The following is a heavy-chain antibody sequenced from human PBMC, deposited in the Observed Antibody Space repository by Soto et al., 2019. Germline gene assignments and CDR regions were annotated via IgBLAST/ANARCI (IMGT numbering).Heavy chain of an antibody. CDR2: ISGSGGST. Sequence: EVQLLESGGGLVQPGGSLRLSCAASGFTFSSYAMSWVRQAPGKGLEWVSAISGSGGSTYYADSVKGRFTISRDNSKNTLYLQMTPLSADDTAVYYGARVSANNYYYGMDVWAQRTTVTVCS. J-gene: IGHJ6*02. CDR3: ARVSANNYYYGMDV. D-gene: IGHD2-8*01. V-gene: IGHV3-23*01. CDR1: GFTFSSYA.